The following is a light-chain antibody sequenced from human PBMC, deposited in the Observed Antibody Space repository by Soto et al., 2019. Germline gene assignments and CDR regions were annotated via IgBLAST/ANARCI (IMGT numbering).Light chain of an antibody. CDR1: QSVSSN. CDR2: GAS. Sequence: EIVMAQSPATLSVSRVERGPPXVLASQSVSSNLAWYQQKPGQAPRLLIYGASTRATGIPARFSGSGSGTEFTLTISSLQSEDFAVYYCQHYYFWPPWTFGQGTKVDNK. V-gene: IGKV3-15*01. CDR3: QHYYFWPPWT. J-gene: IGKJ1*01.